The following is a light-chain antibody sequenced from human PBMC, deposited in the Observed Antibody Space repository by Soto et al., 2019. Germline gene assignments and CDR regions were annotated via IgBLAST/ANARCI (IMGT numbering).Light chain of an antibody. CDR3: SSYTSSSTLEV. CDR2: DVS. V-gene: IGLV2-14*01. J-gene: IGLJ1*01. Sequence: APTPPSPLIPIPGRSLICRLPRKKRDVGGYNYVSWYQQHPGKAPKLMIYDVSNRPSGVSNRFSGSKSGNTASLTISGLQAEDEADYYCSSYTSSSTLEVFGTGTKVTVL. CDR1: KRDVGGYNY.